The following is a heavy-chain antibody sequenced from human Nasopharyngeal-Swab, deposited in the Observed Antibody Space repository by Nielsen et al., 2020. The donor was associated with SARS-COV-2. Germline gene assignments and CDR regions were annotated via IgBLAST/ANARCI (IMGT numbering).Heavy chain of an antibody. V-gene: IGHV4-59*08. D-gene: IGHD3-10*02. CDR1: GGSISSYY. CDR3: ARQDYVRAFDI. Sequence: SETLSFTCTVSGGSISSYYWSWIRQPPGKGLEWIGYIYYSGSTNYNPSLKSRVTISVDTSKNQFSLKLSSVTAADTAVYYCARQDYVRAFDIWGQGTMVTVSS. CDR2: IYYSGST. J-gene: IGHJ3*02.